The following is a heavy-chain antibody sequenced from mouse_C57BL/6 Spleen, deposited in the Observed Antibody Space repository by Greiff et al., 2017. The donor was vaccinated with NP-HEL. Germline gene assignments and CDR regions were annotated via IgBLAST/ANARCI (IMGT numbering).Heavy chain of an antibody. V-gene: IGHV5-17*01. D-gene: IGHD2-4*01. CDR1: GFTFSDYG. CDR2: ISSGSSTI. J-gene: IGHJ2*01. Sequence: EVKLQESGGGLVKPGGSLKLSCAASGFTFSDYGMHWVRQAPEKGLEWVAYISSGSSTIYYADTVKGRFTISRDNAKNTLFLQMTSLRSEDTAMYYCARPSDYDYFDYWGQGTTLTVSS. CDR3: ARPSDYDYFDY.